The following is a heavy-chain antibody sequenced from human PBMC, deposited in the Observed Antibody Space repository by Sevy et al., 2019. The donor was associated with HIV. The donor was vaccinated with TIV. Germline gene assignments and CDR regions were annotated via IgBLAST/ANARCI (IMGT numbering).Heavy chain of an antibody. CDR2: IYYTGST. V-gene: IGHV4-59*08. D-gene: IGHD1-7*01. CDR3: ARQGYNWNYPYFHY. Sequence: SETLSLTCTVSGGSISSYYWSWIRQPPGKGLGWIGYIYYTGSTNYNPSLKSRVTISVDTSKNQFSLKLSSVTAADTAVYYCARQGYNWNYPYFHYWGQGTLVTVSS. J-gene: IGHJ4*02. CDR1: GGSISSYY.